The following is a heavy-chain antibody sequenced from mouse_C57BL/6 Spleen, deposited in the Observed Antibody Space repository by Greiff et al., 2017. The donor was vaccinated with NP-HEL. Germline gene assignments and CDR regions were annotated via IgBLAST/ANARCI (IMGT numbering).Heavy chain of an antibody. CDR2: INPYNGDT. Sequence: EVQLQQPGPELVKPGDSVKISCKASGYSFTGYFMNWVMQSHGKSLEWIGRINPYNGDTFYNQKFKGKATLTVDKSSSTAHMELRSLTSEDSAVYYCARSFYSNYAFDYWGQGTTLTVSS. V-gene: IGHV1-20*01. D-gene: IGHD2-5*01. CDR3: ARSFYSNYAFDY. J-gene: IGHJ2*01. CDR1: GYSFTGYF.